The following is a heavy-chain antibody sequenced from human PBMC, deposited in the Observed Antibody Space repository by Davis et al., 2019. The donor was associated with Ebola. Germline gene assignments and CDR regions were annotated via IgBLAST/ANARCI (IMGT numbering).Heavy chain of an antibody. CDR3: AKARYSGSYWAWFDP. D-gene: IGHD1-26*01. CDR1: AFTFSSFG. CDR2: ISYDGSNK. J-gene: IGHJ5*02. V-gene: IGHV3-30*18. Sequence: GGSLRLSCAPSAFTFSSFGMHWVSQAQGKGLAWEAVISYDGSNKYYADSVKGRSTISRDNSKNTLYLQMNSLRAEDTAVYYCAKARYSGSYWAWFDPWGQGTLVTVSS.